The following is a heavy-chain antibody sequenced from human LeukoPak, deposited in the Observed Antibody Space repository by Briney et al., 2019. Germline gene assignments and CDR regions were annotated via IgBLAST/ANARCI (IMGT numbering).Heavy chain of an antibody. CDR2: IYPGDPET. D-gene: IGHD4-23*01. CDR3: ARRVVNNRNWYFDL. V-gene: IGHV5-51*01. J-gene: IGHJ2*01. Sequence: GESLKISCKGSGYLFTRKWIGWVRQMPGKGLEWMGIIYPGDPETRYSPSLQGQVTISADKSINTAYLQWSSLKASDTAMYYCARRVVNNRNWYFDLWGRGTLVTVSS. CDR1: GYLFTRKW.